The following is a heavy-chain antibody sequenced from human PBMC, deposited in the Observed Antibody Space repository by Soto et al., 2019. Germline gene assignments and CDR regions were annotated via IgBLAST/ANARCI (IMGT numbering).Heavy chain of an antibody. J-gene: IGHJ4*02. Sequence: SETLSLTCAVYGGSFSGYYWSWIRQPPGKGLEWIGEINHSGSTNYNPSLKSRVTISVDTSKNQFSLKLSSVTAADTAVYYCASLYDYGGNPLGYWGQGTLVTVSS. CDR1: GGSFSGYY. CDR2: INHSGST. D-gene: IGHD4-17*01. CDR3: ASLYDYGGNPLGY. V-gene: IGHV4-34*01.